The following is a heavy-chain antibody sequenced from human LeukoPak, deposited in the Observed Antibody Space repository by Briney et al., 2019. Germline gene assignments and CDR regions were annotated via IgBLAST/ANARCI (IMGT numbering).Heavy chain of an antibody. J-gene: IGHJ4*02. V-gene: IGHV4-34*01. CDR3: ARVDMGSGSYYPSYFDY. Sequence: PSETLSLTCAVYGGSLSGYYWSWIRQPPGKGLEWIGEINHSGSTNYNPSLKSRVTISVDTSKNQISLKLSSVTAADTAVYYCARVDMGSGSYYPSYFDYWGQGTLVTVSS. CDR1: GGSLSGYY. D-gene: IGHD3-10*01. CDR2: INHSGST.